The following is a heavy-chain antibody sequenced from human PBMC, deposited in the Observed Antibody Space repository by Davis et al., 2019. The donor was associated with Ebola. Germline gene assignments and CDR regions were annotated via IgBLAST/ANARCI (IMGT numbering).Heavy chain of an antibody. CDR2: ISSSSSYI. Sequence: SLTIPCAASGFTFSSYSMNWVRQAPGKGLEWVSSISSSSSYIYYADSVKGRFNISRDNAKNSLYLQMNSLRAEDTAVYYCARARGCSGGSCYSGSRFYGMDVWGQGTTVTVSS. CDR1: GFTFSSYS. CDR3: ARARGCSGGSCYSGSRFYGMDV. J-gene: IGHJ6*02. V-gene: IGHV3-21*01. D-gene: IGHD2-15*01.